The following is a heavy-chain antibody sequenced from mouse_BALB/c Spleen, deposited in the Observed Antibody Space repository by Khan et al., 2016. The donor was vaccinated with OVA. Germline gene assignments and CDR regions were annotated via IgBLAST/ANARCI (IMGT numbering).Heavy chain of an antibody. J-gene: IGHJ2*01. V-gene: IGHV3-2*02. CDR2: LRYSGGT. D-gene: IGHD1-1*01. CDR3: ARGNCYGYYFDY. CDR1: GYSITSGYA. Sequence: EVQLVESGPGLVKPSQSLSLTCTVTGYSITSGYAWNWIRQFPRNKLEWMGSLRYSGGTSYNPSLKSRTSITRDTSKNQVFLQLNSVTTEDTATYDGARGNCYGYYFDYWGQGTPLTVSS.